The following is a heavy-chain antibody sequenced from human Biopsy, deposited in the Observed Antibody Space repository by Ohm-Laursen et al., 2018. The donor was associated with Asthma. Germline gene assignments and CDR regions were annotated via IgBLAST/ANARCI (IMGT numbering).Heavy chain of an antibody. CDR1: GFAVSRDY. Sequence: SLRLSCPASGFAVSRDYMFWVRQAPGKGLEWVSVIYSGGTSHTADSVRGRFTISRDYSKNTLYLQMHSLRAEDTAVYYCARGDSSNWSHYYFDYWGRGTLVTVSS. CDR2: IYSGGTS. J-gene: IGHJ4*02. D-gene: IGHD3-22*01. V-gene: IGHV3-53*01. CDR3: ARGDSSNWSHYYFDY.